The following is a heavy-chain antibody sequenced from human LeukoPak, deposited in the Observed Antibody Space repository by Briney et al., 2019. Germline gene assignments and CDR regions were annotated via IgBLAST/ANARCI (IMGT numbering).Heavy chain of an antibody. CDR3: ARRGWYYDSSGFNRFDP. CDR1: SGSFSGYY. D-gene: IGHD3-22*01. Sequence: PSETPSLTCAVYSGSFSGYYWSWIRQPPGKGLEWIGEINHSGSTNYNPSPKSRVTISVDTSKNQFSLKLSSVTAADTAVYYCARRGWYYDSSGFNRFDPWGQGTLVTVSS. J-gene: IGHJ5*02. CDR2: INHSGST. V-gene: IGHV4-34*01.